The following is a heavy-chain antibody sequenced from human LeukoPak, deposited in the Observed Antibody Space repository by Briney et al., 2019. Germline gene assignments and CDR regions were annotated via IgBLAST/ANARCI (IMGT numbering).Heavy chain of an antibody. CDR3: AREVAASSWSY. J-gene: IGHJ4*02. Sequence: PSETLSLTCTVSGGSISSGSYYWGWIRQPPGKGLEWVGSIYYSGSTYYNPSPKSRVTISVDTSKKQFSLKLSSVTAADTAVYYCAREVAASSWSYWGQGTLVTVSS. V-gene: IGHV4-39*01. CDR2: IYYSGST. D-gene: IGHD6-13*01. CDR1: GGSISSGSYY.